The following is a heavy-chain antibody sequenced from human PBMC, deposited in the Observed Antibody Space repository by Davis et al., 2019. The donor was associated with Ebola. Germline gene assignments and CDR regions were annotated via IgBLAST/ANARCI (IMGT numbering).Heavy chain of an antibody. D-gene: IGHD5-18*01. CDR3: ARGPGYNYGRNFDY. V-gene: IGHV4-34*01. CDR2: INHSGST. J-gene: IGHJ4*02. CDR1: GGSFSGYY. Sequence: SETLSLTCAVYGGSFSGYYWSWIRQPPGKGLEWIGEINHSGSTNYNPSLKSRVTISVDTSKNQFSLKLSSVTAADTAVYYCARGPGYNYGRNFDYWGQGTLVTVSS.